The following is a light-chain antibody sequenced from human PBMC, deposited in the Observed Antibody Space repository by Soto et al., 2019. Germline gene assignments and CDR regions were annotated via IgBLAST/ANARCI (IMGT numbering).Light chain of an antibody. J-gene: IGLJ2*01. CDR1: TGAVTSDHY. CDR3: LLYFGGPVV. V-gene: IGLV7-43*01. CDR2: STM. Sequence: QAVVTQEPSLTGSTGGTVTLTCASSTGAVTSDHYPGWFQQKPGHAPRALIYSTMDKHSWTPARFSCHLLGGKAALTLSGVQPEDEAGYYCLLYFGGPVVFGGGTKLTVL.